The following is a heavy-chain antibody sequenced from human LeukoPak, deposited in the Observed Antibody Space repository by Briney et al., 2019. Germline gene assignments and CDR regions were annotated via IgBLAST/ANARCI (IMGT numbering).Heavy chain of an antibody. CDR1: GFTFSNAW. D-gene: IGHD3-22*01. CDR2: IKSKTDGGTT. CDR3: TGTYYYDSSGYYSRRYFDY. V-gene: IGHV3-15*01. Sequence: GSLRLSCAASGFTFSNAWMSWVRQAPGKGLEWVGRIKSKTDGGTTDYAAPVKGRFTISRDDSKNTLYLQMNSLKTEDTAVYYCTGTYYYDSSGYYSRRYFDYWGQGTLVTVSS. J-gene: IGHJ4*02.